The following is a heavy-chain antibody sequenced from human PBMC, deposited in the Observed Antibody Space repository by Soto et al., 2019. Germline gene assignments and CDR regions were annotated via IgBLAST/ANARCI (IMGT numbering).Heavy chain of an antibody. CDR1: GYTLTELS. J-gene: IGHJ5*02. D-gene: IGHD3-10*01. V-gene: IGHV1-24*01. CDR2: FDPEDGET. Sequence: GASVKVSCKVSGYTLTELSMHWVRQAPGKGLEWMGGFDPEDGETIYAQKFQGRVTMTEDTSTDTAYMELSSLRSEDTAVYYCASERITMVRGVFFIRNWFDPWGQGTLVTVSS. CDR3: ASERITMVRGVFFIRNWFDP.